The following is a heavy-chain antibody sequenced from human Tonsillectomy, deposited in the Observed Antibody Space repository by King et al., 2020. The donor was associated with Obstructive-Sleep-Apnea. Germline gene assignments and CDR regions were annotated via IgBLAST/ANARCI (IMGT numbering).Heavy chain of an antibody. V-gene: IGHV1-18*01. CDR3: AREEDCYDGSGYYPSAS. J-gene: IGHJ5*02. D-gene: IGHD3-22*01. CDR2: ISPHNGKT. CDR1: GYTFTGYG. Sequence: QLVQSGAEVKKPGASVKVSCKTSGYTFTGYGINWVRQAPGQGLEWMGWISPHNGKTNYAQKVQGRVTMTTDTSTTTAYMELRSLRSDDTAGYYCAREEDCYDGSGYYPSASWGQGTLVTVSS.